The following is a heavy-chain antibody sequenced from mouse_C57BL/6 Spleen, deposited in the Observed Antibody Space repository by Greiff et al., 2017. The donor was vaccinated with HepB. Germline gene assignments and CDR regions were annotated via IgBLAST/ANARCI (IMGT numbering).Heavy chain of an antibody. CDR2: INPSNGGT. CDR1: GYTFTSYW. Sequence: QVHVKQSGTELVKPGASVKLSCKASGYTFTSYWMHWVKQRPGQGLEWIGNINPSNGGTNYNEKFKSKATLTVDKSSSTAYMQLSSLTSEDSAVYYCARSSYGSVCCWGQGTTLTVSS. V-gene: IGHV1-53*01. D-gene: IGHD2-2*01. J-gene: IGHJ2*01. CDR3: ARSSYGSVCC.